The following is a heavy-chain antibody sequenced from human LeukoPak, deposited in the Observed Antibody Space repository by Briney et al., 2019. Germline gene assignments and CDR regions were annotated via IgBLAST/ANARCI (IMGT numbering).Heavy chain of an antibody. CDR1: GYTFTGYY. CDR3: AVGVWDPKPFDY. Sequence: LGASVKVSCKASGYTFTGYYMHWVRQAPGQGLEWMGWINPNSGGTNYAQKLQGRVTMTRDTSISTAYMELSRLRSDDTAVYYCAVGVWDPKPFDYWGQGTLVTVSS. CDR2: INPNSGGT. V-gene: IGHV1-2*02. J-gene: IGHJ4*02. D-gene: IGHD3-16*01.